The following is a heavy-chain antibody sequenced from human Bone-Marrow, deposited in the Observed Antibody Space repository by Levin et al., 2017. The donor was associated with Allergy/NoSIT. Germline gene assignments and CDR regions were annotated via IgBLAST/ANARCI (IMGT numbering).Heavy chain of an antibody. Sequence: ASVKVSCKASGYSFSDYHIHWVRQAPGQGLEWMGRINSISGGSDDAQKFQDRVTMTRDTSIGTAYMELSSLTSNDTAVYYCARAKGRLGIWGTIPYAFDIWGQGTMIIVSS. J-gene: IGHJ3*02. D-gene: IGHD3-16*01. V-gene: IGHV1-2*06. CDR3: ARAKGRLGIWGTIPYAFDI. CDR1: GYSFSDYH. CDR2: INSISGGS.